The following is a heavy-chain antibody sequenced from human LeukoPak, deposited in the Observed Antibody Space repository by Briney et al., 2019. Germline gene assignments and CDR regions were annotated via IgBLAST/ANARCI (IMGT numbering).Heavy chain of an antibody. CDR1: GGSFSGYY. CDR3: ARRRNYRRRDFDY. D-gene: IGHD5-24*01. Sequence: PSETLSLTCAVYGGSFSGYYWSWIRQPPGKGLEWIGEINHSGSTNYNPSLKSRVTISVDTSKNQFSLKLSSVTAADTAVYYCARRRNYRRRDFDYWAQGTLDPVSS. V-gene: IGHV4-34*01. J-gene: IGHJ4*02. CDR2: INHSGST.